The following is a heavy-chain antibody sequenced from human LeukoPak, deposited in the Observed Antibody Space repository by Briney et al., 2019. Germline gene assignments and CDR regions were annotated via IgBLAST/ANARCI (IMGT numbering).Heavy chain of an antibody. J-gene: IGHJ1*01. CDR1: GYTFTGYY. Sequence: ASVKVSCKASGYTFTGYYIHWVRQAPGQGLQWMGWINPNSGGTNYIQNFQGRATMTRGTSISTAYMELSRLRSDDTAVYYCARSTSPHENEYFEHWGQGTLVTVSS. CDR3: ARSTSPHENEYFEH. D-gene: IGHD2/OR15-2a*01. V-gene: IGHV1-2*02. CDR2: INPNSGGT.